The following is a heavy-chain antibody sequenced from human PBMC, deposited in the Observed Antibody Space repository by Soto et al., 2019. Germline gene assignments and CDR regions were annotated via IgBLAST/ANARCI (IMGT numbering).Heavy chain of an antibody. J-gene: IGHJ4*02. CDR2: IYYSGST. CDR3: AVDFSEWDSDC. CDR1: GASISSYY. D-gene: IGHD1-26*01. Sequence: SETLSLTCAVSGASISSYYWSWLRQPPGKGLEWIGKIYYSGSTSYNPSLKSRVTMSVDTSKNQFSLNLTSVTAADTAVYYCAVDFSEWDSDCRGLGTLVTVSS. V-gene: IGHV4-59*01.